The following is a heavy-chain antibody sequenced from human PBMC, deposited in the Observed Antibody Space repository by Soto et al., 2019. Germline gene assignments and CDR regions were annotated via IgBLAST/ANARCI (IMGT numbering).Heavy chain of an antibody. Sequence: LSLTCAVYGGSFSAYYWSWSRQPPGKGVEWIGEIDHSGGTSYNPSLKSRVTISVDTSKSQFSLKLTSVTAADRAVYYCARGSVDTVDSSGFYEYWGKGTKVTVSS. V-gene: IGHV4-34*01. D-gene: IGHD3-22*01. CDR2: IDHSGGT. CDR3: ARGSVDTVDSSGFYEY. J-gene: IGHJ4*02. CDR1: GGSFSAYY.